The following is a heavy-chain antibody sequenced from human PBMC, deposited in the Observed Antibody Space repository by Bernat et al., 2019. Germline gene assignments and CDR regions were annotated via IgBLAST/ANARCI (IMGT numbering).Heavy chain of an antibody. J-gene: IGHJ3*02. CDR1: GFTINRYA. V-gene: IGHV3-30*18. D-gene: IGHD6-6*01. CDR2: ISIDGNKK. CDR3: AEEGEGSNWSTFDI. Sequence: QVQLVESGGGVVQPGRSLRLSCAASGFTINRYAMHWVRQAPGKGLEWVAVISIDGNKKHYAESVEGRFTISRDSSKNTLYLQMNSLRGEDTAVYYCAEEGEGSNWSTFDIWGQGTMVTVSS.